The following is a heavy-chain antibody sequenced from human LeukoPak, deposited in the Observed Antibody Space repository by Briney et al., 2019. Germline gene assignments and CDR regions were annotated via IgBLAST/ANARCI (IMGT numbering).Heavy chain of an antibody. CDR3: AREGIAATTGDAFDI. Sequence: GGSLRLSCAASGFTFRSYEMNWVRQAPGKGLEWVSYISSSGSIIDYADSVKGRFTISRDNAKKSLYMQRNSLRVEDTALYYCAREGIAATTGDAFDIWGQGTMVTVSS. D-gene: IGHD2-15*01. CDR2: ISSSGSII. V-gene: IGHV3-48*03. J-gene: IGHJ3*02. CDR1: GFTFRSYE.